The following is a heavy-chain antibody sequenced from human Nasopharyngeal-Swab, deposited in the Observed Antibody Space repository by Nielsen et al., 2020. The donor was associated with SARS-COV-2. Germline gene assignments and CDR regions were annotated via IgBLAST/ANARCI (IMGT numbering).Heavy chain of an antibody. CDR2: IIPIFGTA. D-gene: IGHD1-26*01. J-gene: IGHJ4*02. V-gene: IGHV1-69*06. Sequence: ASVKVSCKASGGTFSSYAISWVRQAPGQGLEWMGGIIPIFGTANYAQKFQGRVTITADKSTSTAYMELSSLRSEDTAVYYCARDLSWSGSYRHLGYWGQGTLVTVSS. CDR1: GGTFSSYA. CDR3: ARDLSWSGSYRHLGY.